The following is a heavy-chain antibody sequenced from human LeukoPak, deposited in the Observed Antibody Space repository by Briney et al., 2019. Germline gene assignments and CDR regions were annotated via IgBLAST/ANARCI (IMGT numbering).Heavy chain of an antibody. CDR2: ISSSSSYI. D-gene: IGHD1-26*01. Sequence: GGSLRLSCAASGFTFSSYSMNWVRQAPGKGLEWVSSISSSSSYIYYADSVKGRFTISRDNAKNSLYLQMYSLRAEDTAVYYCATSIVGEYYFDYWGQGTLVTVSS. V-gene: IGHV3-21*01. J-gene: IGHJ4*02. CDR3: ATSIVGEYYFDY. CDR1: GFTFSSYS.